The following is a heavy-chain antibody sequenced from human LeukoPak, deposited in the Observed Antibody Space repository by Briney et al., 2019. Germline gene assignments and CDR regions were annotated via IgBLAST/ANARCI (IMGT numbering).Heavy chain of an antibody. J-gene: IGHJ4*02. CDR2: INSDGSST. CDR3: ARAGRAFDF. D-gene: IGHD3-10*01. CDR1: GFTLSPYW. Sequence: GGSLRLSCSASGFTLSPYWMHWVRQAPGKGLVWVSRINSDGSSTTYADSVKGRFTISRDNAKNTLFLQMNSLRAEDTAVYYCARAGRAFDFWGQGTLVTVSS. V-gene: IGHV3-74*01.